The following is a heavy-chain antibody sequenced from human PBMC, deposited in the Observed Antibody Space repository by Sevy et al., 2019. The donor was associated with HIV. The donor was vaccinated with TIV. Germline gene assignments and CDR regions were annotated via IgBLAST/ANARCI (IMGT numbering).Heavy chain of an antibody. J-gene: IGHJ4*02. Sequence: GGSLRLSCAASGFTFSDHYMSWIRQAPGKGLEWVAYISSSGSFTNNADSVKGRFTISRDNAKNSLSLQMNSLKSEDTVVYYCSTGDSSRCPDYWGQGTLVTVSS. CDR1: GFTFSDHY. CDR2: ISSSGSFT. D-gene: IGHD3-22*01. CDR3: STGDSSRCPDY. V-gene: IGHV3-11*06.